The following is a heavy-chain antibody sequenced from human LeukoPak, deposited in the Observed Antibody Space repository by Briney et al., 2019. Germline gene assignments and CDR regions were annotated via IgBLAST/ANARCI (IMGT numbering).Heavy chain of an antibody. CDR2: INHSGST. J-gene: IGHJ4*02. V-gene: IGHV4-39*07. CDR3: ARGRPRVAY. Sequence: DPSETLSLTCNVSGVSISSSSYYWGWIRQPPGKGLEWIGEINHSGSTNYNPSLKSRVTISVDTSKNQFSLKLSSVTAADTAVYYCARGRPRVAYWGQGTLVTVSS. CDR1: GVSISSSSYY.